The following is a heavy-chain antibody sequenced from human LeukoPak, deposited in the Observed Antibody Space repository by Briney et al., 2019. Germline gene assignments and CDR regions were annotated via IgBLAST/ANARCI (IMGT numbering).Heavy chain of an antibody. D-gene: IGHD6-19*01. CDR2: ISSSGSAI. CDR3: AKDYSGGWSDAFDI. CDR1: GFTFNSCE. V-gene: IGHV3-48*03. Sequence: GGSLRLSCAASGFTFNSCEMNWVRQAPGKGLEWVSYISSSGSAIYYADSVKGRFTISRDNAKNSLYLQMNSLRAEDTAVYYCAKDYSGGWSDAFDIRGQGAMVTVSS. J-gene: IGHJ3*02.